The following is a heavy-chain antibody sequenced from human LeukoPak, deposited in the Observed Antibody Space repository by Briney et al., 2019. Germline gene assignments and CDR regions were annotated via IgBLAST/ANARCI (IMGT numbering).Heavy chain of an antibody. CDR2: IKQDGSET. Sequence: GGSLRLSCAASGFTYSTYWMSWVRQAPGKGLEWVAYIKQDGSETDYVDSVKGRFTISRDNAENSLYLQMNSLRAEDTAVYYCARGHWWLDTCGHGTLVTVSS. J-gene: IGHJ5*01. CDR3: ARGHWWLDT. CDR1: GFTYSTYW. V-gene: IGHV3-7*01.